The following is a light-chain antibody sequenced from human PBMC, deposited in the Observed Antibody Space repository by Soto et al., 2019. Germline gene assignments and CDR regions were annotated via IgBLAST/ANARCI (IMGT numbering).Light chain of an antibody. V-gene: IGLV7-46*01. CDR3: LLYYGGVVL. CDR2: DAV. Sequence: QAVVTQEPSLTVSPGGTVTLTCGSSTAAVTSGHYPYWVQQRSGQAPRTLIYDAVNRHSWTPARFSGSLLGGKAALTLSGAQPEDEGDYYCLLYYGGVVLFGGGTKLTVL. CDR1: TAAVTSGHY. J-gene: IGLJ2*01.